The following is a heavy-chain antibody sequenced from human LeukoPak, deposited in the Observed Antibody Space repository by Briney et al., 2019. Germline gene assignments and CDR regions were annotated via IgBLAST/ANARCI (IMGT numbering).Heavy chain of an antibody. V-gene: IGHV4-31*03. J-gene: IGHJ6*03. Sequence: SETLSLTCTVSGGSISSGGYYRSWIRQHPGKGLEWIGYIYYSGSTYYNPSLKSRVTISVDTSKNQFSLKLSSVTAADTAVYYCATFFSGYYYYYMDVWGKGTTVTVSS. D-gene: IGHD6-25*01. CDR3: ATFFSGYYYYYMDV. CDR2: IYYSGST. CDR1: GGSISSGGYY.